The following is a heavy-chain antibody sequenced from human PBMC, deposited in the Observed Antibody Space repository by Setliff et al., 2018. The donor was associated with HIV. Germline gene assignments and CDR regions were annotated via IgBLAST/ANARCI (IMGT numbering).Heavy chain of an antibody. CDR3: ARFGGTYSSNYFDF. V-gene: IGHV4-59*11. CDR1: GGSISGHY. J-gene: IGHJ4*02. D-gene: IGHD1-26*01. Sequence: ETLSLTCTVSGGSISGHYWSWIRQPPGKGLEWIGNIFYSGSTNNNPSLKSRVSISVDTSKNQFSLKLRSVTAADTAVYYCARFGGTYSSNYFDFWGQGTLVTVS. CDR2: IFYSGST.